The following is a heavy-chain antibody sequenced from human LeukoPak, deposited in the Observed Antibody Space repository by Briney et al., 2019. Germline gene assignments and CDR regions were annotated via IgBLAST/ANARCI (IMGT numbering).Heavy chain of an antibody. D-gene: IGHD2-21*01. CDR2: IKSDGSVT. V-gene: IGHV3-74*01. J-gene: IGHJ4*02. Sequence: GGSLRLSCAASGFTFSTYAMSWVRQAPGKGLEWVSSIKSDGSVTSYADAVKGRFSLSADNAKNTQYLQMNSLRAEDTAMYYCALDINGDLFHIWGQGTPVTVS. CDR3: ALDINGDLFHI. CDR1: GFTFSTYA.